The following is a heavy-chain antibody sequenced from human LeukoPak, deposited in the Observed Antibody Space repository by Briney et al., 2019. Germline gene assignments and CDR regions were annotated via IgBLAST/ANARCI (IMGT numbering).Heavy chain of an antibody. V-gene: IGHV4-4*07. CDR1: GGSISNYY. CDR3: ARDKGSNPFDY. CDR2: IYTSGST. J-gene: IGHJ4*02. Sequence: SETLSLTCTVSGGSISNYYWNWIRQPAGKGLEWIGRIYTSGSTYYNPSLKSRVTMSVDTSKNQFSLKVSSVTAADTAVYYCARDKGSNPFDYWGQGTLVTASS. D-gene: IGHD4-11*01.